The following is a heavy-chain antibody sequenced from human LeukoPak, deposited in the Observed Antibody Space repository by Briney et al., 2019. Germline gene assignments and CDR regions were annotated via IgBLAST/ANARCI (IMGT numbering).Heavy chain of an antibody. Sequence: PSETLSLTCAVYGGSFSGYYWSWIRQPPGKGLEWIGEINHSGSTNYNPSLKSRVTISIDTSKNQFSLKLRSVTAADTAVYYCASSLAAADIWGQGTMVTVSS. J-gene: IGHJ3*02. D-gene: IGHD6-13*01. V-gene: IGHV4-34*01. CDR1: GGSFSGYY. CDR2: INHSGST. CDR3: ASSLAAADI.